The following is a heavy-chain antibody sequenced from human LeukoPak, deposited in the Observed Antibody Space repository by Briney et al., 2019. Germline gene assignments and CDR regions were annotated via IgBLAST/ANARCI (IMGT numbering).Heavy chain of an antibody. Sequence: GGSLRLSCAASGSPISSHAMNWVRQAPGKGLEWVSAISGNSESTYYTDSVKVRFTISRDNSKNTLSLQMNSLRVDDTAVYYCAKDAHYDFWSGSNMDVWGKGTTVTVSS. CDR1: GSPISSHA. V-gene: IGHV3-23*01. J-gene: IGHJ6*04. D-gene: IGHD3-3*01. CDR3: AKDAHYDFWSGSNMDV. CDR2: ISGNSEST.